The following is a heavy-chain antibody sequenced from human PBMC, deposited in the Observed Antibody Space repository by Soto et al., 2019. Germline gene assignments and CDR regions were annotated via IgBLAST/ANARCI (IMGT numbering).Heavy chain of an antibody. V-gene: IGHV4-31*03. J-gene: IGHJ4*02. D-gene: IGHD3-22*01. CDR1: GGSISSGGYY. CDR2: IYYSGST. Sequence: CTVSGGSISSGGYYWSWIRQHPGKGLEWIGYIYYSGSTYYNPSLKSRVTISVDTSKNQFSLKLSSVTAADTAVYYCARDRRYYDSSGYSSFDYWGQGTLVTVSS. CDR3: ARDRRYYDSSGYSSFDY.